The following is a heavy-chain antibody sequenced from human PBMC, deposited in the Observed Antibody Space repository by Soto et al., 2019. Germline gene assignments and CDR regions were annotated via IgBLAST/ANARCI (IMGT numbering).Heavy chain of an antibody. CDR2: IYYSGST. CDR3: ARDEIDYGSGSYSDY. V-gene: IGHV4-61*01. CDR1: GGSVSSGSYY. Sequence: SQTLSLTCTVSGGSVSSGSYYWSWIRQPPGKGLGWIGYIYYSGSTNYNPSLKKRGTISVDTSKNQFSPKMSSVTAADTAVYYCARDEIDYGSGSYSDYWGQGTLVTVSS. J-gene: IGHJ4*02. D-gene: IGHD3-10*01.